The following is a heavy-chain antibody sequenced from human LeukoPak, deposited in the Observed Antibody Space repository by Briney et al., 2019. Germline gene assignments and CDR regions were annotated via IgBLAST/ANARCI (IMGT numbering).Heavy chain of an antibody. V-gene: IGHV4/OR15-8*01. CDR2: IHHDGRI. CDR1: GGSIDSTNW. Sequence: SETLSLTCDVSGGSIDSTNWWNWVRQPPGKGLEWIGGIHHDGRINYNPSLKSRVTLSVDKSKNQFSLRLNSVTAADTAMYYCARSHDHLWGNYPDYWGQGTLVTVSS. CDR3: ARSHDHLWGNYPDY. J-gene: IGHJ4*02. D-gene: IGHD3-16*02.